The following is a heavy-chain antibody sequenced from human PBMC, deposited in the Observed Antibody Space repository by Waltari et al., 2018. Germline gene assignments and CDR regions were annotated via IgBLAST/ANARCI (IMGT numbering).Heavy chain of an antibody. Sequence: EVQLLESGGGLVQPGGSLRLSCAASGFTFSSYAMNWVRQAPGKGLEWVSAISASGDSTYYADSVKGRFTISRDNSKNTLYLQMNSLRAEDTAVYYCAKECYDILTGSSPLGYWGQGTLVTVSS. V-gene: IGHV3-23*01. J-gene: IGHJ4*02. CDR2: ISASGDST. D-gene: IGHD3-9*01. CDR3: AKECYDILTGSSPLGY. CDR1: GFTFSSYA.